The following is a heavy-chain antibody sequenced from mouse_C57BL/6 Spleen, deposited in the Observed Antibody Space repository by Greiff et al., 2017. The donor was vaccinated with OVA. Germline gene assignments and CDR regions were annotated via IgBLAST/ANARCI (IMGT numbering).Heavy chain of an antibody. V-gene: IGHV5-15*04. Sequence: DVQLVESGGGLVQPGGSLKLSCAASGFTFSDYGMAWVRQAPRKGPAWVAFISNLAYSIYYADTVTGRCTISRENAKNTLYLEMSSLRSEDTAMYYCARRGLSGYFDVWGTGTTVTVAS. D-gene: IGHD3-2*02. CDR2: ISNLAYSI. CDR1: GFTFSDYG. CDR3: ARRGLSGYFDV. J-gene: IGHJ1*03.